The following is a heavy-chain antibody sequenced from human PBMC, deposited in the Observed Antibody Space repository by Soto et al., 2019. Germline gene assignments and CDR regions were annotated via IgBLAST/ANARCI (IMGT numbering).Heavy chain of an antibody. Sequence: ASVKVSCKASGYTFSSFYMHWVRQAPGQGLEWMGIINPSTGGTSYAQNFQGRVTMTRDTSTSTVYMEVSSLRSEDTAVYYCARDSTLAYWGQGTLVTVSS. CDR3: ARDSTLAY. J-gene: IGHJ4*02. V-gene: IGHV1-46*01. CDR1: GYTFSSFY. CDR2: INPSTGGT.